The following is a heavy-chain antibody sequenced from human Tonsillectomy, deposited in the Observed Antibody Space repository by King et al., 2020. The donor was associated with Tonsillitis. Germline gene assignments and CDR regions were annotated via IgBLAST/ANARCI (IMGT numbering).Heavy chain of an antibody. CDR2: RKEDGSGK. J-gene: IGHJ4*02. D-gene: IGHD3-10*01. CDR3: ATEGGRSGSGY. CDR1: GFTVSRYW. Sequence: VQLVESGGGLVQPGGSLRLSCAVAGFTVSRYWMSWVRQAPGKGLEWLANRKEDGSGKHFGDSVKGRFTISRDNAKNSMVLQMNSLRAEDTAVYYCATEGGRSGSGYWGQGTLVTVSS. V-gene: IGHV3-7*01.